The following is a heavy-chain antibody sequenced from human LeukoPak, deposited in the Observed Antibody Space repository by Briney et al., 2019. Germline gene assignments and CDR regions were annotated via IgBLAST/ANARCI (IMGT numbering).Heavy chain of an antibody. D-gene: IGHD1-26*01. V-gene: IGHV4-30-2*01. J-gene: IGHJ4*02. CDR3: ARVFGVEWELGYFDY. CDR2: IYHSGST. CDR1: GGSISSGGYY. Sequence: SETLSLTCTVSGGSISSGGYYWSWIRQPPGKGLEWIGYIYHSGSTYYNPSLKSRVTISVDRSKNQFSLKLSSVTAADTAMYYCARVFGVEWELGYFDYWGQGTLVTVSS.